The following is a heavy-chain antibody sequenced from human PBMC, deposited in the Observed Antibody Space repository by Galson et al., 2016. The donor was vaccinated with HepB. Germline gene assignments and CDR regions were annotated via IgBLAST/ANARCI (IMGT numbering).Heavy chain of an antibody. CDR1: GFIFSSYT. CDR2: ISSSSSYV. CDR3: PKVYYGSGSYHSNYFDY. J-gene: IGHJ4*02. Sequence: SLRLSCAASGFIFSSYTMNWVRQAPGKGLEWVSSISSSSSYVDYADTVKGRFTISRDNAKNTLYLQMNSLRAEDTAVYYCPKVYYGSGSYHSNYFDYWGQGTLVTVSS. D-gene: IGHD3-10*01. V-gene: IGHV3-21*01.